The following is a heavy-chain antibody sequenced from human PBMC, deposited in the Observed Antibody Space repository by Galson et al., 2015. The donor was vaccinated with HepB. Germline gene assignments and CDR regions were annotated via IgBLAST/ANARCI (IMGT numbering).Heavy chain of an antibody. CDR3: AKDKKSSSGWYCFDY. D-gene: IGHD6-19*01. V-gene: IGHV3-9*01. CDR2: ISWNSGSI. J-gene: IGHJ4*02. Sequence: SLRLSCAASGFTFDDYAMHWVRHAPGKGLEWVSGISWNSGSIGYADSVKGRFTISRDNAKNSLYLQMNSLRAEDTALYYCAKDKKSSSGWYCFDYWGQGTLVAVSS. CDR1: GFTFDDYA.